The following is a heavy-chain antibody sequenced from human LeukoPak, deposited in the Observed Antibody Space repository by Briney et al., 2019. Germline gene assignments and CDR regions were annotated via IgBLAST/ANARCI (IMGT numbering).Heavy chain of an antibody. Sequence: ASVKVSCKASGYTFTGYYMHWVRQAPGQGLEWMGWINPNSGGTNYAQKFQGRVTMTRDTSISTAYMELSRLRSDDTAVYYCAGDLSRAAWYYYYYMDVWGKGTTVTISS. J-gene: IGHJ6*03. CDR1: GYTFTGYY. CDR2: INPNSGGT. V-gene: IGHV1-2*02. CDR3: AGDLSRAAWYYYYYMDV. D-gene: IGHD6-25*01.